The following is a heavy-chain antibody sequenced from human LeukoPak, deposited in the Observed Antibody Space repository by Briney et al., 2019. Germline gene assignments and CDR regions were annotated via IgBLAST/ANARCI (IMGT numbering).Heavy chain of an antibody. V-gene: IGHV4-34*01. Sequence: SETLSLTCAVYGGSFSNYYWSWIRQPPGKGLEWIGEINHSGTINYNPSLKSRVTISVDTSKNQFSLKLSSVTAADTAVYYCARVWGDDSSGYYQRHFDYWGQGTLVTVSS. CDR2: INHSGTI. D-gene: IGHD3-22*01. CDR3: ARVWGDDSSGYYQRHFDY. CDR1: GGSFSNYY. J-gene: IGHJ4*02.